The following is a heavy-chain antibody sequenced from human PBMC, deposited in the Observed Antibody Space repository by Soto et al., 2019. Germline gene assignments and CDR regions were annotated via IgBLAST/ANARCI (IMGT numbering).Heavy chain of an antibody. V-gene: IGHV4-59*01. CDR1: GGSISNYY. D-gene: IGHD4-17*01. CDR2: GSYSGTT. Sequence: QVQLQESGPGLVRPSETLSLTCSVSGGSISNYYWNWIRQPPGKGLEWIGFGSYSGTTNYKPSLKSRVTISVDTSRSQISLKVSSLTAADTAVYYCARGATVTQYDYWGQGTLVTVSS. J-gene: IGHJ4*02. CDR3: ARGATVTQYDY.